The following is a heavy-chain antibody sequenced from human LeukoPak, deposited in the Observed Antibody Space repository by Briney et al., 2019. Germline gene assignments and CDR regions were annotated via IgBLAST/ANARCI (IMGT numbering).Heavy chain of an antibody. Sequence: GASVKVSCKASGYTFSDYDINWVRQAAGQGLEWMGWMNPITGSTGYVQKFRGRIIMTRDTSITTAFMELTSLTSDDTAIYYCARVKRFPTVWFDPWGQGTLVGVSS. D-gene: IGHD3-10*01. CDR3: ARVKRFPTVWFDP. CDR2: MNPITGST. CDR1: GYTFSDYD. J-gene: IGHJ5*02. V-gene: IGHV1-8*01.